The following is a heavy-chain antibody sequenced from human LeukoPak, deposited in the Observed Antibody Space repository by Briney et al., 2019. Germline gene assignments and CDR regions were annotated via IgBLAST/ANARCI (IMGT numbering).Heavy chain of an antibody. V-gene: IGHV4-38-2*02. CDR2: IYHSGST. CDR1: GYSIGSGYY. CDR3: ARFLEWSPFDY. Sequence: SETLSLTCTVSGYSIGSGYYWGWIRQPPGKGLEWIGSIYHSGSTYYNPSLKSRVTISVDTSKNQFSLKLSSVTAADTAVYYCARFLEWSPFDYWGQGTLVTVSS. D-gene: IGHD3-3*01. J-gene: IGHJ4*02.